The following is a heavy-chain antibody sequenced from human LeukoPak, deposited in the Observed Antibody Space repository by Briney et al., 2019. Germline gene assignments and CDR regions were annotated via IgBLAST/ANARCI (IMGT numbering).Heavy chain of an antibody. V-gene: IGHV1-8*02. Sequence: ASVKVSCKASGGTFSSYAISWVRQAPGQGLEWMGWMNPNSGNTGYAQKFQGRVTMTRNTSISTAYMELSSLRSEDTAVYYCARGGPYGFFDPWGQGTLVTVSS. J-gene: IGHJ5*02. CDR1: GGTFSSYA. CDR3: ARGGPYGFFDP. CDR2: MNPNSGNT. D-gene: IGHD4-17*01.